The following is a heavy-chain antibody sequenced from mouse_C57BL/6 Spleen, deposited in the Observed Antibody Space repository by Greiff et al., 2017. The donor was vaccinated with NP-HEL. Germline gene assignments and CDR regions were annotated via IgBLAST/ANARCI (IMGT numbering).Heavy chain of an antibody. J-gene: IGHJ4*01. V-gene: IGHV2-6-1*01. CDR3: ARQGYGSSYRGAMDY. CDR1: GFSLTSYG. D-gene: IGHD1-1*01. CDR2: IWSDGST. Sequence: VKLMESGPGLVAPSQSLSITCTVSGFSLTSYGVHWVRQPPGKGLEWLVVIWSDGSTTYNSALKSRLSISKDNSKSQVFLKMNSLQTDDTAMYYCARQGYGSSYRGAMDYWGQGTSVTVSS.